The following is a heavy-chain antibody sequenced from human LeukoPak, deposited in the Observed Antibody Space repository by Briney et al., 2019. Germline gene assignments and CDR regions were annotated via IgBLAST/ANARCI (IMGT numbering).Heavy chain of an antibody. CDR3: ARGRGNRVVPAAIVDY. Sequence: ASVKVSCKASGYTFTGYYMHWVRQAPGQGLEWMGRINPNSGGTNYAQKLQGRVTMTTDTSTSTAYMELRSLRSDDTAVYYCARGRGNRVVPAAIVDYLGQGTLVTVSS. J-gene: IGHJ4*02. CDR1: GYTFTGYY. D-gene: IGHD2-2*02. V-gene: IGHV1-2*06. CDR2: INPNSGGT.